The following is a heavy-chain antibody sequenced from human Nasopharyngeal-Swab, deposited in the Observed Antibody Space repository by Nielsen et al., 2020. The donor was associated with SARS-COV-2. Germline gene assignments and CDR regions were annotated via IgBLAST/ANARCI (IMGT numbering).Heavy chain of an antibody. CDR1: GDSVSSNSAA. CDR3: ARATLWFGEFHFDY. J-gene: IGHJ4*02. CDR2: TYYRSKWYN. D-gene: IGHD3-10*01. V-gene: IGHV6-1*01. Sequence: SQTLSLTCAISGDSVSSNSAAWNWIRQSPSRGLEWLGRTYYRSKWYNEYAVSVKSRITINPDTSKNQFSLQLNSVTPEDTAVYYCARATLWFGEFHFDYWGQGTLVTVSS.